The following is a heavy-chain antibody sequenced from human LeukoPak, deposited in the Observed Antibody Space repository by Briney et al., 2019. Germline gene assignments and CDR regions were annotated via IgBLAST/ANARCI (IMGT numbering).Heavy chain of an antibody. J-gene: IGHJ3*02. V-gene: IGHV1-2*02. CDR2: INPSSGGT. CDR3: ATEKHVDIVATGEAFDI. D-gene: IGHD5-12*01. Sequence: GASVKVSCKASEYTFTGYYMHWVRQAPGQGLEWMGWINPSSGGTNYAQKFQGRVTMTRDTSISTAYMELSRLRSDDTAVYYCATEKHVDIVATGEAFDIWGQGTMVTVSS. CDR1: EYTFTGYY.